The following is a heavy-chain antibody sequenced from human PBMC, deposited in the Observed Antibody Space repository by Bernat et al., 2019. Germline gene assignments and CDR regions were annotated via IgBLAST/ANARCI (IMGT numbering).Heavy chain of an antibody. V-gene: IGHV3-33*01. CDR2: IWNDGSNK. D-gene: IGHD6-19*01. CDR1: GFTFRSYG. CDR3: ARDGYSSGWMLDY. J-gene: IGHJ4*02. Sequence: QVQLVESGGGVVQPGRSLRLSCAASGFTFRSYGMHGVRQAPGKGLEWVAVIWNDGSNKYYADSVKGRFTLSRDNSKNTLYLQMNSLRAEDTAVYYCARDGYSSGWMLDYWGQGTLVTVSS.